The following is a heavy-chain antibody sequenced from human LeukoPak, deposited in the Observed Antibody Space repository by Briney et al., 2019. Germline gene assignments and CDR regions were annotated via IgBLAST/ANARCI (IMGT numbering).Heavy chain of an antibody. CDR1: GYTLTELS. J-gene: IGHJ2*01. CDR3: ATRLQLPYSDYVGWYFDL. Sequence: ASVKVSCKVSGYTLTELSMHWVRQAPGKGLEWMGGFDPEDGETIYAQKFQGRVTMTEDTSTDTAYMELSSLRSEDTAVYYCATRLQLPYSDYVGWYFDLWGRGTLVTVSS. CDR2: FDPEDGET. V-gene: IGHV1-24*01. D-gene: IGHD4-11*01.